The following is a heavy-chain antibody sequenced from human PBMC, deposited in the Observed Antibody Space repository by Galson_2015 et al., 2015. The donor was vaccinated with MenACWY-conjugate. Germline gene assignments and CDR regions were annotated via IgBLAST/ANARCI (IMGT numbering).Heavy chain of an antibody. CDR3: ARAKEQWLSKTFDV. CDR2: IKHDGSGK. CDR1: GFTFRNSW. J-gene: IGHJ3*01. D-gene: IGHD6-19*01. Sequence: SLRLSCATSGFTFRNSWMGWVRQAPGKGLEWVANIKHDGSGKFYVDSVKGRFIISRDNAKNSLYLQMDSLRAEDTAVYFCARAKEQWLSKTFDVWGQGTVVTVSS. V-gene: IGHV3-7*01.